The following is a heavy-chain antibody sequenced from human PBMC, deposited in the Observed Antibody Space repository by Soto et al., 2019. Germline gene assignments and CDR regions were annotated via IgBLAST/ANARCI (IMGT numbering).Heavy chain of an antibody. J-gene: IGHJ4*02. CDR1: GFTFSSYA. CDR2: ISGSGGST. D-gene: IGHD2-15*01. Sequence: EVQLLESGGGLVQPGGSLRLSCAASGFTFSSYAMSWVRQAPGKGLEWVSAISGSGGSTYYADSVKGRFTIARDNSKNKLYLQMNSLRAEDTAVYYCAKTYCSGGSCYWGLGYFDYWGQGTLVTVSS. CDR3: AKTYCSGGSCYWGLGYFDY. V-gene: IGHV3-23*01.